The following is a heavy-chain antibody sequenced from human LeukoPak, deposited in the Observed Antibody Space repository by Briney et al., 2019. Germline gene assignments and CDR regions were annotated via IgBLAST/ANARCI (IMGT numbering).Heavy chain of an antibody. CDR3: ARDRARYYDSSGYPDY. CDR1: GGTFSSYA. Sequence: SVKVSCKASGGTFSSYAISGVRQAPGQGLEWMGRIIPIFGTANYAQKFQGRVTITTDESTSTAYMELSSLRSEDTAVYYCARDRARYYDSSGYPDYWGQGTLVTVSS. V-gene: IGHV1-69*05. CDR2: IIPIFGTA. D-gene: IGHD3-22*01. J-gene: IGHJ4*02.